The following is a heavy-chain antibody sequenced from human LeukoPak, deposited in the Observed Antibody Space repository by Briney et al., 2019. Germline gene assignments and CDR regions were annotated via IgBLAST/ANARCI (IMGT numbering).Heavy chain of an antibody. J-gene: IGHJ3*02. CDR1: GGSISSGGYS. CDR3: ARAALQPYAFDI. V-gene: IGHV4-30-2*01. Sequence: SQPLSLTCAVSGGSISSGGYSWSWIRQPPGKGLEWIGYIYHSGSTYYNPSLKSRVTISVDRSKNQFSLKLSSVTAADTAVYYCARAALQPYAFDIWGQGTMVTVS. CDR2: IYHSGST.